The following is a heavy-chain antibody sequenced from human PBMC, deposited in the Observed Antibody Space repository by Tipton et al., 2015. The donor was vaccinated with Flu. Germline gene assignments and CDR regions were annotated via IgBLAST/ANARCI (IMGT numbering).Heavy chain of an antibody. Sequence: TLSLTCTVSGGSIVDSSYYWDWIRQPPGKGLEWIGSIYYYGNTYYNPSLKSRVTISVDTSKNQFSLKLSSVTAADTAVYYCARRGGGYQCLYGMDVWGQGTTVTVSS. D-gene: IGHD6-19*01. CDR2: IYYYGNT. V-gene: IGHV4-39*01. J-gene: IGHJ6*02. CDR1: GGSIVDSSYY. CDR3: ARRGGGYQCLYGMDV.